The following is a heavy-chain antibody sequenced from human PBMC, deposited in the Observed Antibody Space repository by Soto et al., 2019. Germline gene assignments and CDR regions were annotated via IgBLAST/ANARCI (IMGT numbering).Heavy chain of an antibody. Sequence: QLQLQESGPGLVKPSETLSLTCTVSGDSISSSNYYWGWIRQPPGKGLEWIGTIYYSGSTYYNPSLKSRLTMSVDTSKNQFSLKLSSVTAPDSAVYFCAGRPPPAAKIFDYWGQGTLVTVSS. CDR2: IYYSGST. CDR1: GDSISSSNYY. J-gene: IGHJ4*02. D-gene: IGHD2-2*01. CDR3: AGRPPPAAKIFDY. V-gene: IGHV4-39*01.